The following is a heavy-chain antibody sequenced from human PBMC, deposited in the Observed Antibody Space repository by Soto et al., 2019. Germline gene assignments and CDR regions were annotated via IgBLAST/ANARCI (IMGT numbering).Heavy chain of an antibody. V-gene: IGHV1-69*13. CDR1: GGTFSSYA. J-gene: IGHJ3*02. CDR2: IIPIFGTA. CDR3: AAVLSYNAYHYVWGRYRFDAFDI. Sequence: ASVKVSCKASGGTFSSYAISWVRQAPGQGLEWMGGIIPIFGTANYAQKFQGRVTITADESTSTAYMELSSLRSEDTAVYYCAAVLSYNAYHYVWGRYRFDAFDICRQGTRVTV. D-gene: IGHD3-16*02.